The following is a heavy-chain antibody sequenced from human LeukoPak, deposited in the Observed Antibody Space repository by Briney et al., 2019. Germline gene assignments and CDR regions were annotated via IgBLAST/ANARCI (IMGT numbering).Heavy chain of an antibody. CDR1: GYTFRQYS. Sequence: ASVILSCKASGYTFRQYSISWVPQAPGKGLEWMGWVSPSHTTRVYAQEFQGRVTMTADTNTNTVSMELRSLRSDDTAVYFCARDYILPLETDNGDGFAIWGQGTVVTVSS. CDR3: ARDYILPLETDNGDGFAI. V-gene: IGHV1-18*01. D-gene: IGHD3-3*02. CDR2: VSPSHTTR. J-gene: IGHJ3*02.